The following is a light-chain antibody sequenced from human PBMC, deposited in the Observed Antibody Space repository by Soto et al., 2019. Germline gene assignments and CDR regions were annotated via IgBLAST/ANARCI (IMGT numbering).Light chain of an antibody. CDR1: SSNIGNNY. CDR2: DNN. J-gene: IGLJ2*01. Sequence: QSVLTQPPSVSAAPGQRVTISCSGSSSNIGNNYVSWYQQLPGTAPKLLIYDNNKRPSGIPDRFSGSKSGTSDTLGITGLQTGDEADYYCGTWDSSLSAGVFGGGIKLTVL. CDR3: GTWDSSLSAGV. V-gene: IGLV1-51*01.